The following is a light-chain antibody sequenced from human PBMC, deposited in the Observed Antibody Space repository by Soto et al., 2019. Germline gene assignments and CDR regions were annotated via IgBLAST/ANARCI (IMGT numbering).Light chain of an antibody. Sequence: QSVLTQSPSASASLGASVTVTCTLNSDYINYKVDWYQQRPGKGPRFVMRVGTGGIVGSKGDGIPDRFSVLGSGLNRYLTIKNIQEEDESDYHCGADHGSGSNFVVVFGGGTKLTVL. CDR2: VGTGGIVG. V-gene: IGLV9-49*01. CDR3: GADHGSGSNFVVV. CDR1: SDYINYK. J-gene: IGLJ2*01.